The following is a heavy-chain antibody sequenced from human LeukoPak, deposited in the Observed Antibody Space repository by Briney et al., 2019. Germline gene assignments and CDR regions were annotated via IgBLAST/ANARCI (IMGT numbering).Heavy chain of an antibody. V-gene: IGHV4-34*01. CDR2: INHSGST. J-gene: IGHJ3*02. CDR1: GGSISSYY. CDR3: ARDISIAAAGAPAFDI. D-gene: IGHD6-13*01. Sequence: PSETLSLTCTVSGGSISSYYWSWIRQPPGKGLEWIGEINHSGSTNYNPSLKSRVTISVDTSKNQSSLKLSSVTAADTAVYYCARDISIAAAGAPAFDIWGQGTMVTVSS.